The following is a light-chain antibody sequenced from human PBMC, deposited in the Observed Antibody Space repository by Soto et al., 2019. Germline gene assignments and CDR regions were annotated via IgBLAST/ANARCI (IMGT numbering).Light chain of an antibody. J-gene: IGKJ4*01. V-gene: IGKV1-27*01. CDR3: QKYNSAPLT. CDR1: QGSSNY. Sequence: DIQMTQSPSSLSASVGDRVTITCRASQGSSNYLARYQQKPGKVPKLLIYAASTLQSGVPSRFSGSGSGTDFPLTSSSLQPEDLATYYCQKYNSAPLTFGGGNKVESK. CDR2: AAS.